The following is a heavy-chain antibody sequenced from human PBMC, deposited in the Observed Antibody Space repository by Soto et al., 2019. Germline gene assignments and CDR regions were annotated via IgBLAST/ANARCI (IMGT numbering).Heavy chain of an antibody. CDR3: AREGDSSYSFAY. D-gene: IGHD6-6*01. J-gene: IGHJ4*02. V-gene: IGHV1-69*08. Sequence: QVQLVSSGAEVKKPGSSVKVSCKASGYSFRRYTISWVRQAPGHGLEWLGRIIPVPGTANNAQKFQGRVTITADKSTGTAYLEVSSLTSQDTAVYFCAREGDSSYSFAYWGQGTLVTVS. CDR1: GYSFRRYT. CDR2: IIPVPGTA.